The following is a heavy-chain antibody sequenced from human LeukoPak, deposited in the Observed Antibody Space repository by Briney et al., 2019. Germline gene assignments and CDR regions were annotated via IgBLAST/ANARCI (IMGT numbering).Heavy chain of an antibody. CDR3: VKGSSGYYYYYMDV. Sequence: PGESLRLSCAASGFTFTTYWMAWVRQFPGKGLEWVANINQDGTEKYSVDSVKGRFTISRDNAKNSLYLQMNSLRVEDTAIYYCVKGSSGYYYYYMDVWGKGTTVTISS. V-gene: IGHV3-7*01. D-gene: IGHD3-22*01. CDR2: INQDGTEK. J-gene: IGHJ6*03. CDR1: GFTFTTYW.